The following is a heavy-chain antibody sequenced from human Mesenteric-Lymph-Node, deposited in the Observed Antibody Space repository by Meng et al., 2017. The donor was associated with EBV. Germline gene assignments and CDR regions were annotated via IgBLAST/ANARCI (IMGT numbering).Heavy chain of an antibody. J-gene: IGHJ5*02. V-gene: IGHV1-69*01. CDR3: ARGDDSGDYACSS. CDR1: GGTFNSYA. Sequence: QVQVGQSGAEVKKPGSSEKVSCRISGGTFNSYAISWVRQAPGQGLEWMGGIIPIYGRANYAQRFQGRVTITADESTSTAYMELSILTSEDTAVYYCARGDDSGDYACSSWGQGTLVTVSS. CDR2: IIPIYGRA. D-gene: IGHD4-17*01.